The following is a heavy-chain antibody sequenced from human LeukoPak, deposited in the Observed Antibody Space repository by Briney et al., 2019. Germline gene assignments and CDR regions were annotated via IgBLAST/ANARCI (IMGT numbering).Heavy chain of an antibody. CDR1: GGSISSGGYY. Sequence: SETLSLTCTVSGGSISSGGYYWSWIRQHPGKGLEWIGYTYYSGSTYYNPSLKSRVTISVDTSKNQFSLKLSSVTAADTAVYYCARDSRYYDSSGSPFFDYWGQGTLVTVSS. J-gene: IGHJ4*02. D-gene: IGHD3-22*01. V-gene: IGHV4-31*03. CDR3: ARDSRYYDSSGSPFFDY. CDR2: TYYSGST.